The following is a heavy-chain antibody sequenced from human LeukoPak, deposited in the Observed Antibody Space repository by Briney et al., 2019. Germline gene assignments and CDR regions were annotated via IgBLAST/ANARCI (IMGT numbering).Heavy chain of an antibody. Sequence: GASVKVSFKASGYSFTSYGISWVRQAPGQGLEWMGWISAHNGNTKYAQEVQGRVTMTTDTSTSTAYMEMRSLRSDDMGVYYCARELGNYFHFWGQGTLVTVSS. J-gene: IGHJ4*02. CDR3: ARELGNYFHF. V-gene: IGHV1-18*03. CDR1: GYSFTSYG. CDR2: ISAHNGNT. D-gene: IGHD3-10*01.